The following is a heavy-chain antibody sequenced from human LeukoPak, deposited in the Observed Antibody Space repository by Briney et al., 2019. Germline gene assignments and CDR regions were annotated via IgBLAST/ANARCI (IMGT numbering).Heavy chain of an antibody. J-gene: IGHJ4*02. V-gene: IGHV3-23*01. CDR2: ISGSGGST. Sequence: GGSLRLSCAASGFTFSSYAMRWVRQAPGKGREGVSAISGSGGSTYYADSVKGRFTISRDNSKNTLYLQMNSLSAEATAVYYCAKDMGPLYYYGSGSFDYWGQGTLVTVSS. CDR1: GFTFSSYA. D-gene: IGHD3-10*01. CDR3: AKDMGPLYYYGSGSFDY.